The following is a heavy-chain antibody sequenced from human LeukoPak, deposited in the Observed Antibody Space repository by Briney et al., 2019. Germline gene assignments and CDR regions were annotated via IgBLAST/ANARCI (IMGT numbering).Heavy chain of an antibody. CDR2: FDPEDGET. D-gene: IGHD1-26*01. CDR1: GYTLTELS. V-gene: IGHV1-24*01. CDR3: ARALRVGAIFDY. J-gene: IGHJ4*02. Sequence: ASVKVSCKVSGYTLTELSMHWVRQAPGKGLGWMGGFDPEDGETIYAQKFQGRVTMAEDTSTDTAYMELSSLRSEDTAVYYCARALRVGAIFDYWDQGTLVTVSS.